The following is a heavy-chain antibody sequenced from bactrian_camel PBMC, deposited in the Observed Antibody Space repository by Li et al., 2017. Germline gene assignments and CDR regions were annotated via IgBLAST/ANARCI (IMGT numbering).Heavy chain of an antibody. J-gene: IGHJ6*01. CDR2: TIGRDGRT. CDR3: AAGGEDCLGADFGY. Sequence: HVQLVESGGGSVQAGGSLRLSCVATGYKMDTRCVGWFRQRPGKERERVATIGRDGRTVYLDSVKGRFTIFKDGGETTLYLQMNSLKPDDTAMYHCAAGGEDCLGADFGYWGQGTQVTVS. CDR1: GYKMDTRC. V-gene: IGHV3S63*01.